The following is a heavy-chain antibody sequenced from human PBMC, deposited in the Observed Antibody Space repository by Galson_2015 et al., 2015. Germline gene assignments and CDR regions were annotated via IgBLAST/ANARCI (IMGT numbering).Heavy chain of an antibody. J-gene: IGHJ6*03. V-gene: IGHV3-23*01. CDR1: GFTFSRSA. D-gene: IGHD3-3*01. Sequence: SLRLSCAASGFTFSRSAMSWVRQAPGKGLDWVSSISSSGGSTYYADSVKGRFTISRDNSENTLYLQMSSLRADDTAVYYCAQVGDNGDYYVNVWGKGTTATVSS. CDR2: ISSSGGST. CDR3: AQVGDNGDYYVNV.